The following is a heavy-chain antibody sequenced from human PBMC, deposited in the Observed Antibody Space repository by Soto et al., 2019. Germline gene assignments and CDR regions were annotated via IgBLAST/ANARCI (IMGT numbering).Heavy chain of an antibody. V-gene: IGHV1-3*01. CDR3: ARARLDIVVVVAATTFDY. Sequence: EASVKVSCKASGYTFTSYAMHWVRQAPGQRLELMGWINAGNGNTKYSQKFQGRVTITRDTSASTAYMELSSLRSEDTAVYYFARARLDIVVVVAATTFDYWGQGTLVTVSS. CDR1: GYTFTSYA. J-gene: IGHJ4*02. D-gene: IGHD2-15*01. CDR2: INAGNGNT.